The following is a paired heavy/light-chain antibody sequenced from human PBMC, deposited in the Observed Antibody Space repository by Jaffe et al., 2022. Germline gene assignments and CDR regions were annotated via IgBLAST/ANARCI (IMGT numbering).Light chain of an antibody. Sequence: DIVMTQSPLSLPVTPGEPASISCRSSQSLLHSNGYNYLDWYLQKPGQSPQVLIYLGSNRASGVPDRFSGSGSGTDFTLKISRVEAEDVGVYYCMQGLQTPLTFGGGTKVEIK. CDR1: QSLLHSNGYNY. J-gene: IGKJ4*01. CDR2: LGS. CDR3: MQGLQTPLT. V-gene: IGKV2-28*01.
Heavy chain of an antibody. CDR1: GFSFSSYA. CDR3: TKDLKSGDGYWDIDY. J-gene: IGHJ4*02. CDR2: IFGSASRT. V-gene: IGHV3-23*01. Sequence: EVQLLESGGGLVQPGGSLRLSCAASGFSFSSYAMSWVRQAPGKGLEWISGIFGSASRTYYAGSVKGRFTVSRDNSQSTLYLQMNSLRVEDTAVYYCTKDLKSGDGYWDIDYWGRGTLVTVFS. D-gene: IGHD5-12*01.